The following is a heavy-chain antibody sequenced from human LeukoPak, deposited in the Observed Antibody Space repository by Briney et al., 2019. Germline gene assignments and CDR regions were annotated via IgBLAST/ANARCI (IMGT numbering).Heavy chain of an antibody. J-gene: IGHJ4*02. Sequence: PSETLSLTCAVYGGSFSGYYWSWIRQPPGKGLEWIGEINHSGSTNYNPSLKSRVTISVDTSKNQFSLKLSSVTAAATAVYYCARGEVSRGRSSSHDLLGYWGQGTLVTVSS. CDR3: ARGEVSRGRSSSHDLLGY. CDR1: GGSFSGYY. CDR2: INHSGST. V-gene: IGHV4-34*01. D-gene: IGHD6-13*01.